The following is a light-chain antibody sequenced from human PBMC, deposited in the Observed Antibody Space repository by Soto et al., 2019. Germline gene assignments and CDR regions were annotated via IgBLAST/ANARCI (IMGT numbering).Light chain of an antibody. CDR1: SSDIGGYNF. V-gene: IGLV2-11*01. Sequence: QSVLTQPRSVSGSPGQSVTISCTGTSSDIGGYNFVSWYQQHPDKAPKLMIYDVSKRPSGVPDRFSGSKSGNTASLTISGLQTGDEADYYCCSYAGSYTVSFGGGTKVTVL. CDR3: CSYAGSYTVS. CDR2: DVS. J-gene: IGLJ2*01.